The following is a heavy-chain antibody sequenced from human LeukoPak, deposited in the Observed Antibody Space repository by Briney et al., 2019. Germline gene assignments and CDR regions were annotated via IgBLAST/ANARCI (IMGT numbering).Heavy chain of an antibody. CDR1: GFTVTNFA. V-gene: IGHV3-23*01. CDR2: IGGDADGT. J-gene: IGHJ4*02. CDR3: VHPTGEGWIYFPY. Sequence: PGGSLRLSCAASGFTVTNFAIAWVRQAPGKGLEWVAAIGGDADGTTYPDRVRGRFFLSRDSSKNTLYLQMNVLTVEDTAVYHCVHPTGEGWIYFPYWGQGTPVTVSS. D-gene: IGHD7-27*01.